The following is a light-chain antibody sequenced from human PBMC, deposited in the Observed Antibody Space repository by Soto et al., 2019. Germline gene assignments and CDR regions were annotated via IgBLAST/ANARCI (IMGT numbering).Light chain of an antibody. Sequence: EIVLTQSPGTLSLSPGERATLSCRAIQSVSNNYLAWYQQKPGQAPRLLIYGASSRATGIPDRFSGGGSGTDFTLTISRLEPEDFAVYYCQHYGSSPPITFGQGTRLETK. J-gene: IGKJ5*01. CDR2: GAS. CDR1: QSVSNNY. V-gene: IGKV3-20*01. CDR3: QHYGSSPPIT.